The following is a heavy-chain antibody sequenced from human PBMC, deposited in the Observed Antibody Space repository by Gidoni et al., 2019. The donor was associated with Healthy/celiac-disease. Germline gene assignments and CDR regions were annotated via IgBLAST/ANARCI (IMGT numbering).Heavy chain of an antibody. V-gene: IGHV1-69*01. J-gene: IGHJ2*01. CDR1: GGTFSSSA. CDR2: IIPIFGTA. D-gene: IGHD5-18*01. Sequence: QVQLVQSGAEVKKPGSSVKVSCKASGGTFSSSAISWVRQAPGQGLEWMGGIIPIFGTANYAQKFQGRVTITADESTSTAYMELSSLRSEDTAVYYCARDPTWFYTASSNWYFDLWGRGTLVTVSS. CDR3: ARDPTWFYTASSNWYFDL.